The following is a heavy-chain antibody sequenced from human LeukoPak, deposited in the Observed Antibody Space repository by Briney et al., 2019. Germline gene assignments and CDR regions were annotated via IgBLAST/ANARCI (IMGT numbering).Heavy chain of an antibody. Sequence: GGSLRLSCAASGFTFSSYTMNWVCQAPGKGLEWVSSISSSSSYIYYAESVKGRFTMSRDNAKNSLYLQMNSLRAEDTAVYYCARATTYDILTGYFDYWGQGTLVTVSS. D-gene: IGHD3-9*01. CDR1: GFTFSSYT. CDR2: ISSSSSYI. V-gene: IGHV3-21*01. J-gene: IGHJ4*02. CDR3: ARATTYDILTGYFDY.